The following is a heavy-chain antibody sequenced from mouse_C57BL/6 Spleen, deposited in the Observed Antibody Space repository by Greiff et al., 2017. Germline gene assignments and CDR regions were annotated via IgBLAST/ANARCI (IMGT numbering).Heavy chain of an antibody. Sequence: EVQVVESGEGLVKPGGSLKLSCAASGFTFSSYAMSWVRQTPEKRLEWVAYISSGGDYIYYADNVKGRFTISRDNARNTLYLQMSSLKSEDTAMYYCTRATIYYGSSFDYWGQGTTLTVSS. CDR2: ISSGGDYI. J-gene: IGHJ2*01. D-gene: IGHD1-1*01. CDR1: GFTFSSYA. CDR3: TRATIYYGSSFDY. V-gene: IGHV5-9-1*02.